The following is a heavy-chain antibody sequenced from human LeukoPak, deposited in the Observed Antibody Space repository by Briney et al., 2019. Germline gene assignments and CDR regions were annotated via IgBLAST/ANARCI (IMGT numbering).Heavy chain of an antibody. CDR1: VYTFTIYD. J-gene: IGHJ4*02. D-gene: IGHD3-22*01. V-gene: IGHV1-8*01. CDR2: MNTNSGNT. CDR3: ARVPNRYYDSSGYSDY. Sequence: GASVKVSCKASVYTFTIYDINWVRQATGQGLEWMGWMNTNSGNTGYAQKFQGRVTMTRNTSISTAYMELSSLRSEDTAVYYCARVPNRYYDSSGYSDYWGQGTLVTVSS.